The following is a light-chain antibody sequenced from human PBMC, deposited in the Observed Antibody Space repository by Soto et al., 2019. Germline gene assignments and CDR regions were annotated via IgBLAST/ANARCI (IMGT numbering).Light chain of an antibody. CDR2: GTS. Sequence: EIVLTQSPCTLSLSPGERASLSCSASQSVSSSYLAWYQQRPGQAPRLLIYGTSSRATGIPDRFSGSGSGTDFTLTISRLEPEDFAVYFCQRYGSSPLITFGQGTRLEIK. CDR1: QSVSSSY. CDR3: QRYGSSPLIT. J-gene: IGKJ5*01. V-gene: IGKV3-20*01.